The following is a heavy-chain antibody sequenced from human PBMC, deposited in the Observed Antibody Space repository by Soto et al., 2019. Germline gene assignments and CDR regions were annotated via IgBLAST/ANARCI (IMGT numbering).Heavy chain of an antibody. V-gene: IGHV4-30-2*01. CDR2: IYHSGST. D-gene: IGHD4-17*01. J-gene: IGHJ4*02. CDR3: ARGVTTASTIDY. Sequence: SETLSLTFAVSGGFILSGGYSWSWIRQPPGKGLEWIGYIYHSGSTYYNPSLKSRVTISVDRSKNQFSLKLSSVTAADTAVYYCARGVTTASTIDYWGQGTLVTVSS. CDR1: GGFILSGGYS.